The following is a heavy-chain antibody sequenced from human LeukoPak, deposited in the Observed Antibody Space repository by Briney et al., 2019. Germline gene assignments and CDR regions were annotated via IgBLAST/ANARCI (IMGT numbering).Heavy chain of an antibody. J-gene: IGHJ4*02. V-gene: IGHV4-61*05. Sequence: PSETLSLTCTVSPDSISNSRYHWAWIRQPPGKGLEWIGYIYYSGSTNYNPSLKSRVTISVDTSKNQFSLKLSSVTAADTAVYYCARHEGRMWFGESLFDYWGQGTLVTVSS. D-gene: IGHD3-10*01. CDR3: ARHEGRMWFGESLFDY. CDR1: PDSISNSRYH. CDR2: IYYSGST.